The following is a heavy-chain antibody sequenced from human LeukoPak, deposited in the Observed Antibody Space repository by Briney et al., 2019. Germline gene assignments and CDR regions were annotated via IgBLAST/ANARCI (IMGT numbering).Heavy chain of an antibody. CDR3: ARGRYSSGWYVVVANWFDP. CDR1: GGSISSYY. CDR2: IYTSGST. Sequence: SETLSLTCTVSGGSISSYYWSWIRQPAGKGLEWIGRIYTSGSTNYNPSLKSRVTISVDTSKNQFSLKLSSVTAADTAVYYCARGRYSSGWYVVVANWFDPWGQGTLVTVSS. J-gene: IGHJ5*02. D-gene: IGHD6-19*01. V-gene: IGHV4-4*07.